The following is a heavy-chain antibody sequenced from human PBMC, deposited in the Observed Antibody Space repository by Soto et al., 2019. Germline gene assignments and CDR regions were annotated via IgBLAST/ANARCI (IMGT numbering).Heavy chain of an antibody. V-gene: IGHV1-69*05. CDR3: ARGGEIAARPGGVFDY. D-gene: IGHD6-6*01. J-gene: IGHJ4*02. Sequence: QVQLVQSGAEVKKPGSSVKVSCKASGGTFSSYAISWVRQAPGQGLEWMGGIIPIFGTANYAQKFQGRVTITXXEXTXXASMELSSLRSEDTAVYYCARGGEIAARPGGVFDYWGQGTLVTVSS. CDR1: GGTFSSYA. CDR2: IIPIFGTA.